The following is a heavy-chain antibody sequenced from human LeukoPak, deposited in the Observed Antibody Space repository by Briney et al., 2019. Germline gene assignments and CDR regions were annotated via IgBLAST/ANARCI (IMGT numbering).Heavy chain of an antibody. D-gene: IGHD6-6*01. Sequence: PGGSLRLSCAASGFTFTSYAMSWVRQAPGKGLEWVSAISGSGGSTYYADSVKGRFTISRDNAKNSLYLQMNSLRAEDMALYYCAKGGPYSSSPLDYWGQGTLVTVSS. CDR2: ISGSGGST. V-gene: IGHV3-23*01. CDR3: AKGGPYSSSPLDY. CDR1: GFTFTSYA. J-gene: IGHJ4*02.